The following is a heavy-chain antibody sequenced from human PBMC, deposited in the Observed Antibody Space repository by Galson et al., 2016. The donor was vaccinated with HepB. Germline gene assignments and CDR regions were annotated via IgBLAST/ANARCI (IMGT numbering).Heavy chain of an antibody. Sequence: SLRLSCAAFGLTVSSNSMSWVRQAPGKGLEWVSVLYSGGSPFYADSVKGRFTISRDNSKNNLYLHMNNLRAADTAVYFCAGGKLATGWGSWGQGILVVVSS. J-gene: IGHJ5*02. CDR1: GLTVSSNS. CDR2: LYSGGSP. V-gene: IGHV3-53*01. CDR3: AGGKLATGWGS. D-gene: IGHD1-26*01.